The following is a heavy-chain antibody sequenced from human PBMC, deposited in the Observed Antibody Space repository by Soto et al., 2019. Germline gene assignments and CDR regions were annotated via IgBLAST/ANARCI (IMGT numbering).Heavy chain of an antibody. V-gene: IGHV3-33*01. D-gene: IGHD5-18*01. CDR1: GFTFSSYG. CDR3: ARLLYRYGTGEADY. CDR2: IWYDGSNK. Sequence: QVQLVESGGGVVQPGRSLRLSCAASGFTFSSYGMHWVRQAPGKGLEWVAVIWYDGSNKYYADSVKGRFTISRDNSKNTLYLQMNSLRAEDTAVYYCARLLYRYGTGEADYWGQGTLVTVSS. J-gene: IGHJ4*02.